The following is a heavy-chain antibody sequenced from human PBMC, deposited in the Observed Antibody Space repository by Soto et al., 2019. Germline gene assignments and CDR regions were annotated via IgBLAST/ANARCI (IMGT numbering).Heavy chain of an antibody. J-gene: IGHJ4*02. CDR3: ARVITVRGVPFDY. V-gene: IGHV1-8*01. CDR1: GYTFTSYD. D-gene: IGHD3-10*01. Sequence: ASVKVSCKASGYTFTSYDINWVRQATGQGLEWMGWMNPNSGNTGYAQKFQGRVTMTRNTSISTAYMELSSLRSEDTAVYYCARVITVRGVPFDYWGQGTLFTVSS. CDR2: MNPNSGNT.